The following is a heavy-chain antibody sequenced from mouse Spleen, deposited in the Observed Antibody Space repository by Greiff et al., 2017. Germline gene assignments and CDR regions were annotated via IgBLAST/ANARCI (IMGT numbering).Heavy chain of an antibody. CDR2: IDPSDSYT. Sequence: QVQLQQPGAELVMPGASVKLSCKASGYTFTSYWMHWVKQRPGQGLEWIGEIDPSDSYTNYNQKFKGKATLTVDKSSSTAYMQLSSLTSEDSAVYYCARKDYGGGYFDYWGQGTTLTVSS. CDR1: GYTFTSYW. CDR3: ARKDYGGGYFDY. V-gene: IGHV1-69*01. J-gene: IGHJ2*01. D-gene: IGHD2-4*01.